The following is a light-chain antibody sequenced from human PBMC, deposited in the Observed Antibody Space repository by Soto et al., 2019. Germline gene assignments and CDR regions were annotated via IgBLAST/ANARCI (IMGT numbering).Light chain of an antibody. CDR2: AAS. CDR1: QDINTY. Sequence: DLQLTQSPSFLSASVGDRVTITCRASQDINTYLAWYQQKPGTAPKLLIFAASTLQNGVSSRFSGSGSGTEFTVTITSLQPEDFATYYCQQRKSYPITFGQGTRLEIK. J-gene: IGKJ5*01. CDR3: QQRKSYPIT. V-gene: IGKV1-9*01.